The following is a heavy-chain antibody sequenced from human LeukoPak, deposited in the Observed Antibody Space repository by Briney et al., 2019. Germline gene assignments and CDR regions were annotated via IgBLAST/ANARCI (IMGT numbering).Heavy chain of an antibody. CDR1: GFTFSDYY. Sequence: GGSLRLSCAASGFTFSDYYMSWIRRAQGEGLEWVSYISSSGSTIYYADSVKGRFTISRDNAKNSLYLQMNSLRAEDTAVYYCARDFCSGGSCYYDYWGQGTLVTVSS. CDR2: ISSSGSTI. J-gene: IGHJ4*02. V-gene: IGHV3-11*04. D-gene: IGHD2-15*01. CDR3: ARDFCSGGSCYYDY.